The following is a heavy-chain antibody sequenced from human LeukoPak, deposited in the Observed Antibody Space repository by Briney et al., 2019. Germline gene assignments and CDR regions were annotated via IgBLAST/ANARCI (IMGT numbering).Heavy chain of an antibody. CDR1: GYSISSGYY. CDR3: ARFGVRGVKIDY. V-gene: IGHV4-38-2*01. Sequence: SETLSLTCAVSGYSISSGYYWGWIRQPPGKGLEWIGSIYHSGSTYYNPSLKSRVTISVDTSKNQFSLKLSSVTAADTAVCYCARFGVRGVKIDYWGQGTLVTVSS. J-gene: IGHJ4*02. CDR2: IYHSGST. D-gene: IGHD3-10*01.